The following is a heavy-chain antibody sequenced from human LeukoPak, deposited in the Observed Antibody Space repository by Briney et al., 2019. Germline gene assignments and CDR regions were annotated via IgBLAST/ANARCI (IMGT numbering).Heavy chain of an antibody. Sequence: SSETLSLTCTFSGGSISSRDYYVAWIRQPPGKGLEWIGSINYSGSTYYNASLQSRVTISIDTSKHQFSLRLNSVTAADTAMYYCAKSGGSGLIDYWGQGTLVTVSS. V-gene: IGHV4-39*01. D-gene: IGHD1-26*01. J-gene: IGHJ4*02. CDR1: GGSISSRDYY. CDR3: AKSGGSGLIDY. CDR2: INYSGST.